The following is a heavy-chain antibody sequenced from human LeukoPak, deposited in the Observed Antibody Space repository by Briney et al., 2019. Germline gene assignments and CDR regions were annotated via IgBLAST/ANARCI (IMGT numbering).Heavy chain of an antibody. V-gene: IGHV4-34*01. D-gene: IGHD4-17*01. Sequence: SETLSLTCAVYGGSFSGYYWTWIRQPPGNGLEWIGEINHSGSTNYNPSLKSRVTISVDTSKNQFSLKLSSVTVADTAVYYCARERPYGDYFDYWGQGTLVTVSS. CDR2: INHSGST. J-gene: IGHJ4*02. CDR1: GGSFSGYY. CDR3: ARERPYGDYFDY.